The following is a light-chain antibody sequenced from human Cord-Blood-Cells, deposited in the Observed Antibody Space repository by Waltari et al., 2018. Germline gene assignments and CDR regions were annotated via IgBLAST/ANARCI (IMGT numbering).Light chain of an antibody. CDR3: QQSYTTPFP. CDR2: AAS. CDR1: QSISSS. J-gene: IGKJ3*01. V-gene: IGKV1-39*01. Sequence: DIQMTQSPSSLSASVGDRVTITCRASQSISSSLNWYQQKPGKAPKLLIYAASSLQSGVLSRCSGGGSETYVTLTISSLQPDDFATYDCQQSYTTPFPFGPGTKVDIK.